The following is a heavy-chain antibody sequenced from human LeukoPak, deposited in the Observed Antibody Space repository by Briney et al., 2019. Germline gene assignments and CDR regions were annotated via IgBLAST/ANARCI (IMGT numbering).Heavy chain of an antibody. CDR3: ARDVIWFGNGGFDY. J-gene: IGHJ4*02. V-gene: IGHV3-7*01. CDR2: IKQDGSEK. D-gene: IGHD3-10*01. CDR1: GFTFSSYV. Sequence: GRSLRLSCAASGFTFSSYVMHWVRQAPGKGLEWVANIKQDGSEKSYVDSVKGRFTISRDNAKNSLYLQMNSLRAEDTAVYYCARDVIWFGNGGFDYWGQGTLVTVSS.